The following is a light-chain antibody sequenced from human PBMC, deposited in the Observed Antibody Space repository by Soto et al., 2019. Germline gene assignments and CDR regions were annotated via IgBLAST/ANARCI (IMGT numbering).Light chain of an antibody. J-gene: IGLJ1*01. Sequence: QSVLTQPPSASGTPGQRVTISCSGSSSNIGGNTVNWYQQLPGTAPKLLIFSLNQRPSGVPDRFSGSKSGTSASLAISGLQSEDEADYYCCSYAGSYTLVFGTGTKLTVL. CDR3: CSYAGSYTLV. V-gene: IGLV1-44*01. CDR2: SLN. CDR1: SSNIGGNT.